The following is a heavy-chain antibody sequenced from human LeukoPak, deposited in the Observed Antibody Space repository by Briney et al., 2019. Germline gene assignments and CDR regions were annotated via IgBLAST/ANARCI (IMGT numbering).Heavy chain of an antibody. V-gene: IGHV3-21*01. CDR3: ARGGCSSASCAFDY. Sequence: GGSLRLSCAASGFTFSSYSMKWVRQAPGRGLEWVSSISSSSSHIYYADSVKGRFTISRDNAKNSLYLQMNSLRAEDTAVYYCARGGCSSASCAFDYWGQGTLVTVSS. CDR1: GFTFSSYS. D-gene: IGHD2-2*01. CDR2: ISSSSSHI. J-gene: IGHJ4*02.